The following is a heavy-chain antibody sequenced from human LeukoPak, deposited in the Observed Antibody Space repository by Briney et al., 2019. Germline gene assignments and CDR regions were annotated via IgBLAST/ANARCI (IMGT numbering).Heavy chain of an antibody. J-gene: IGHJ5*02. Sequence: ASVKVSCKASGYTFTGYYMHWVRQAPGQGLEWMGWINPNSGGTNYAQKFQGRVTMTRDTSISTAYMELSRLRSGDTAVYYCARETYYYDSSGFNWFDPWGQGTLVTVSS. V-gene: IGHV1-2*02. CDR2: INPNSGGT. CDR1: GYTFTGYY. D-gene: IGHD3-22*01. CDR3: ARETYYYDSSGFNWFDP.